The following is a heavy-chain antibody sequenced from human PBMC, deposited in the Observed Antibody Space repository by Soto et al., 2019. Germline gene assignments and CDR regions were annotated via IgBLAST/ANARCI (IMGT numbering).Heavy chain of an antibody. D-gene: IGHD3-9*01. CDR3: ARLVGDILTGYYTGYYYGMDV. V-gene: IGHV5-10-1*01. CDR1: GYSFTSYW. Sequence: PGESLKISCKGSGYSFTSYWISWVRQMPGKGLEWMGRIDPSDSYTNYSPSFQGHVTISADKSISTAYLQWSSLKASDTAMYYCARLVGDILTGYYTGYYYGMDVWGKGTTVTVSS. CDR2: IDPSDSYT. J-gene: IGHJ6*04.